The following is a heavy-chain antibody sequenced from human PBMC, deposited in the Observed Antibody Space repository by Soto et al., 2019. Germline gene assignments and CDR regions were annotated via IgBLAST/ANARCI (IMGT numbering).Heavy chain of an antibody. D-gene: IGHD3-22*01. CDR2: IDPSDSQT. CDR1: GYSFAGYW. V-gene: IGHV5-10-1*01. CDR3: ARHIYDSDTGPKFQDYFDA. J-gene: IGHJ4*02. Sequence: PGESLKISCKGSGYSFAGYWITWVRQKPGKGLEWMGRIDPSDSQTYYSPSFRGHVTISVTKSITTVFLQWSSLRASDTATYYCARHIYDSDTGPKFQDYFDAWGQGTPVTVSS.